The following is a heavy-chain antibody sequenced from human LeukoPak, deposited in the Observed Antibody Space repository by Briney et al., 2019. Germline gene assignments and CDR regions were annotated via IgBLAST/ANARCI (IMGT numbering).Heavy chain of an antibody. CDR3: ARYGDIAFDI. V-gene: IGHV4-30-2*01. CDR2: IYHSGST. D-gene: IGHD4-17*01. Sequence: SETLSLTCAVSGGSISSGGYSWSWIRQPPGKGLEWIGYIYHSGSTYYNPSLKSRVTIPVDRSKNQFSLKLSSVTAADTAVYYCARYGDIAFDIWGQGTMVTVSS. J-gene: IGHJ3*02. CDR1: GGSISSGGYS.